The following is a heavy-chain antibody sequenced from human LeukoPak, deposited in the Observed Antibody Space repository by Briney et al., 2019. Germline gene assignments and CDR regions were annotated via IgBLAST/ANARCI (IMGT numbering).Heavy chain of an antibody. D-gene: IGHD1-1*01. CDR1: GGTFSSHA. CDR3: ARESRTIPPGAFDI. V-gene: IGHV1-69*13. CDR2: IIPIFGTA. J-gene: IGHJ3*02. Sequence: SVKVSCKASGGTFSSHAISWVRQAPGQGLEWMGGIIPIFGTANYAQKFQGRVTITADESTSTAYMELSSLRSEDTAVYYCARESRTIPPGAFDIWGQGTMVTVSS.